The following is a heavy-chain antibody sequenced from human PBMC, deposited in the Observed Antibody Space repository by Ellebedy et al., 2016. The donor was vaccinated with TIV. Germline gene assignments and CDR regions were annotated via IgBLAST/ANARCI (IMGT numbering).Heavy chain of an antibody. D-gene: IGHD2-21*02. CDR3: ARTDPWQPIDD. V-gene: IGHV4-39*01. CDR1: GGSLSSTRYY. Sequence: MPSETLSLTCAVSGGSLSSTRYYWAWIRQPPGKGREYIGSVYYSGSTYYSPSFKSRVTLSADTSKNQFSLNLRTATAADTAVYYCARTDPWQPIDDWGQGILVSVSS. CDR2: VYYSGST. J-gene: IGHJ4*02.